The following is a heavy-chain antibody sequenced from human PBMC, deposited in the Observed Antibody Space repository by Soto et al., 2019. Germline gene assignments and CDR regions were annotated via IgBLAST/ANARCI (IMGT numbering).Heavy chain of an antibody. D-gene: IGHD3-9*01. CDR2: IYYSGST. CDR3: ARLKDGLRYFDWTY. J-gene: IGHJ4*02. CDR1: GGSISSSSYY. V-gene: IGHV4-39*01. Sequence: SETLSLTCTVSGGSISSSSYYWGWIRQPPGKGLEWIGSIYYSGSTYYNPSLKSRVTISVDTSKNQFSLKLSSVTAADTAVYYCARLKDGLRYFDWTYWGQGTLVTVSS.